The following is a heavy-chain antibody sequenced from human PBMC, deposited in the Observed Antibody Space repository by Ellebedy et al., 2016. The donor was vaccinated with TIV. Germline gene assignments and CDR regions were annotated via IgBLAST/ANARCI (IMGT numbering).Heavy chain of an antibody. V-gene: IGHV3-30*04. J-gene: IGHJ4*02. D-gene: IGHD3-10*01. CDR1: GFTFSSYA. Sequence: GGSLRLSCAASGFTFSSYAMHWVRQAPGKGLEWVAVISYDGSNKYYADSVKGRFTISRDNSKNTLYLQMNSLRAEDTAVYYCAKGNRPSTMVRGCIGYWGQGTLVTVSS. CDR3: AKGNRPSTMVRGCIGY. CDR2: ISYDGSNK.